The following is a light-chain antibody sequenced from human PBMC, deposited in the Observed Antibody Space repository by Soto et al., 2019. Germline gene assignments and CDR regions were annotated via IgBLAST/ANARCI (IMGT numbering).Light chain of an antibody. CDR3: QSPHSFPIA. CDR1: QGIGTW. Sequence: DIQMTQSPSSVSASVGDRVTITCRASQGIGTWLAWYQQKPGEAPKLLIYPASSLQSGVPSRFSGSGSGADFSLTINSLQPEDFATYFCQSPHSFPIAFGQGTRLEI. V-gene: IGKV1-12*01. J-gene: IGKJ5*01. CDR2: PAS.